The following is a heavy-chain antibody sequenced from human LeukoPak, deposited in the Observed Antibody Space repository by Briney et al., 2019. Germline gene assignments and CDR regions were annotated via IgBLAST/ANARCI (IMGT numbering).Heavy chain of an antibody. D-gene: IGHD5-12*01. CDR3: ARRGRAAGKYGGYEYWYFDY. J-gene: IGHJ4*02. CDR2: ISCSGST. CDR1: GGSMSHYY. V-gene: IGHV4-59*08. Sequence: SETLSLSCTVSGGSMSHYYWSWVRQTPGKGLEYIGYISCSGSTDHNPPLKSRVTISLDTSKNRFSLQLSFVTAADTAVYYCARRGRAAGKYGGYEYWYFDYWGQGTLVTVSS.